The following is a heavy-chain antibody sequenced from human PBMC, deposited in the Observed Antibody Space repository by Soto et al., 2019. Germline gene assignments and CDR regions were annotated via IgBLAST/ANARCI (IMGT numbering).Heavy chain of an antibody. D-gene: IGHD4-17*01. CDR2: ISGTGLSK. V-gene: IGHV3-23*01. Sequence: GGSLRLSCEASGFTFETTALSWVRQAPGKGLEWVATISGTGLSKYYADSMKSRFIISRDNSRNTLYLQMNSLRAEDTAIYYCARLDYGGNSRAAFDIWGQGTMVTVSS. J-gene: IGHJ3*02. CDR1: GFTFETTA. CDR3: ARLDYGGNSRAAFDI.